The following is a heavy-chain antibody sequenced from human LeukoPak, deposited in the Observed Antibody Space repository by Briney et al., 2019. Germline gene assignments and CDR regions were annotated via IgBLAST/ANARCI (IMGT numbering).Heavy chain of an antibody. Sequence: ASVTVSCKASGYTFTSYGISWVRQAPGQGLEWMGWISAYNGNTNYAQKLQGRVTMTTDTSTSTAYMELRSLRSDDTAVYYCARVTDVSEGDPLDYWGQGTLVTVSS. V-gene: IGHV1-18*01. D-gene: IGHD2-21*02. CDR3: ARVTDVSEGDPLDY. CDR1: GYTFTSYG. J-gene: IGHJ4*02. CDR2: ISAYNGNT.